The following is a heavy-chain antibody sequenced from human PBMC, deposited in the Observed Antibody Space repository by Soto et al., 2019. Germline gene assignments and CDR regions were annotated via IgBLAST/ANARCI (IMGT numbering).Heavy chain of an antibody. CDR1: GSTFTDFT. CDR2: ISGDGLST. V-gene: IGHV3-23*01. CDR3: ARRPDAFDI. J-gene: IGHJ3*02. Sequence: PGGSLRLSCAGSGSTFTDFTMTWVRQAPGKGLEWVSAISGDGLSTHYAGSVKGRFTISRDNSKTTLYLQMNSLRAEDTAVYYCARRPDAFDIWGRGTMVTVSS.